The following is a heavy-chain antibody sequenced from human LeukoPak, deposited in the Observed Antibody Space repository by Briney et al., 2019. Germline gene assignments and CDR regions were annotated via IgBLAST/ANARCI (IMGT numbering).Heavy chain of an antibody. J-gene: IGHJ4*02. CDR1: GYTFTSYG. CDR2: ISAYNGNT. CDR3: ARDLGLGSGYYYVLDY. Sequence: ASVKVSCKASGYTFTSYGISWVRQAPGQGLEWMGWISAYNGNTNYAQKLQGRVTMTTDTSTSTAYMELRSQRSDDTAVYYCARDLGLGSGYYYVLDYWGQGTLVTVSS. D-gene: IGHD3-22*01. V-gene: IGHV1-18*01.